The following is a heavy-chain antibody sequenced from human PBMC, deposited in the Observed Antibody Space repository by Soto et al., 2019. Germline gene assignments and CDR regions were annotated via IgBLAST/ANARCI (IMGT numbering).Heavy chain of an antibody. V-gene: IGHV4-34*01. D-gene: IGHD3-22*01. CDR2: INHSGST. CDR1: GGSFSGYY. J-gene: IGHJ4*02. Sequence: SETLSLTCAVYGGSFSGYYWSWIRQPPGKGLEWIGEINHSGSTNYNPSLKSRVTIPVDTSKNQFSLKLSSVTAADTAVYYCARMYYYDSSGYYLDYWGQGTLVTVSS. CDR3: ARMYYYDSSGYYLDY.